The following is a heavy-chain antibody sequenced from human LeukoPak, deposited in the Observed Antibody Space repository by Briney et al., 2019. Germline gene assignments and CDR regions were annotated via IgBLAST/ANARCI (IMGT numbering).Heavy chain of an antibody. CDR1: GFTFSSYG. J-gene: IGHJ6*03. D-gene: IGHD4-17*01. CDR2: IWYDGSNK. Sequence: GGSLRLSCAASGFTFSSYGMHWVRQAPGKGLEWVAVIWYDGSNKYYADSVKGRFTISRDNSKNTLYLQMNSLGAEDTAVYYCAKGANGDYYYYYYMDVWGKGTTVTVSS. V-gene: IGHV3-33*06. CDR3: AKGANGDYYYYYYMDV.